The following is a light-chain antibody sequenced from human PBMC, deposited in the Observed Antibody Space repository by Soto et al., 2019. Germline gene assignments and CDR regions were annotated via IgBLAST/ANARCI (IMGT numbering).Light chain of an antibody. CDR2: DAS. V-gene: IGKV1-5*01. CDR1: QRISTW. Sequence: DIQMTQSPSTLSASVGDGVTITCRASQRISTWLAWYQQKPGKAPKLLISDASSLETGVPSRFSGSGSGTEFTLTINSLQPEDVATYYCQKYNSAPWTFGQGTKVDIK. J-gene: IGKJ1*01. CDR3: QKYNSAPWT.